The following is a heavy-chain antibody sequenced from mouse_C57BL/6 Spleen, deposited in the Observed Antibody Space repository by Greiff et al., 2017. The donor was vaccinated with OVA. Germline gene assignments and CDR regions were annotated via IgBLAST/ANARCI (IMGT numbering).Heavy chain of an antibody. Sequence: QVQLQQSGPELVQPGASVKLSCKASGYTFTSYDINWVKQRPGQGLEWIVWIYPRDGSTKYNEKFKGKATLTVDTSSSTAYMELHSLPSEDSAVYFCARRDYYGSSYWYFDVWGTGTTVTVSS. V-gene: IGHV1-85*01. CDR1: GYTFTSYD. CDR2: IYPRDGST. D-gene: IGHD1-1*01. J-gene: IGHJ1*03. CDR3: ARRDYYGSSYWYFDV.